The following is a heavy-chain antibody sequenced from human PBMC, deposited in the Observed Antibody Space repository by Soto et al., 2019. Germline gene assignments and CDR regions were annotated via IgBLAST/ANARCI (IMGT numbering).Heavy chain of an antibody. V-gene: IGHV1-18*01. CDR3: ARDLAVGLVDY. Sequence: QVQLVQSGAEVKKPGASVKVSCKASGYTFTSYGISWVRQAPGQGLEWMGWISAYNGNTKYAQKLQGRVTMTTDTSTSRAYMEVRSLRSEDTAVYYCARDLAVGLVDYWGQGTLVSVSS. D-gene: IGHD6-19*01. CDR2: ISAYNGNT. J-gene: IGHJ4*02. CDR1: GYTFTSYG.